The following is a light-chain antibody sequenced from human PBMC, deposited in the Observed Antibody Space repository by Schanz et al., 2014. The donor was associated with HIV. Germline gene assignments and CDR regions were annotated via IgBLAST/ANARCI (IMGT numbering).Light chain of an antibody. Sequence: QSVLTQPPSASGTPGQRVTISCSGSSSNIGSNYVYWYQQLPGTAPKLIIYEVNKRPSGVPDRFSGSRSGNTASLTVSGLQAEDEADYYCNSYVGNSVWVFGGGTKLTVL. CDR2: EVN. J-gene: IGLJ3*02. V-gene: IGLV1-47*01. CDR3: NSYVGNSVWV. CDR1: SSNIGSNY.